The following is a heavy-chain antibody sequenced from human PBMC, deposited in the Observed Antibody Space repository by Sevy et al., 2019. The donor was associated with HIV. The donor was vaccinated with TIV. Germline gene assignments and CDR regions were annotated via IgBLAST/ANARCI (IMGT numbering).Heavy chain of an antibody. CDR3: ARDGRYFDWLLYGGYFDY. J-gene: IGHJ4*02. D-gene: IGHD3-9*01. CDR1: GFTFSSYW. Sequence: GWSLRLSCAASGFTFSSYWMSWVRQAPGKGLEWVANIKQDGSEKYYVDSVKGRFTISRDNAKNSLYLQMNSLRAEDTAVYYCARDGRYFDWLLYGGYFDYWGQGTLVTVSS. V-gene: IGHV3-7*03. CDR2: IKQDGSEK.